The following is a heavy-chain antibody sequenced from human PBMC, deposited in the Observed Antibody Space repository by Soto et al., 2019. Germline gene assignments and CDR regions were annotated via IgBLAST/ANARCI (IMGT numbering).Heavy chain of an antibody. J-gene: IGHJ1*01. V-gene: IGHV3-9*01. Sequence: GGSLRLSCAASGFTFDDYAMHRVRQVPGKGLEWVSGINWNSGSIGYGDSVKGRFAISRDNAKNSLHPQMNSLSAEDTAFYYCVKDESINWYSGHFRHWGQGTLVTVSS. CDR2: INWNSGSI. D-gene: IGHD6-13*01. CDR3: VKDESINWYSGHFRH. CDR1: GFTFDDYA.